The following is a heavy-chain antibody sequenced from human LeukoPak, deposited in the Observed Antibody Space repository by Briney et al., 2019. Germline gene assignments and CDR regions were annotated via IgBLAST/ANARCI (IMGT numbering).Heavy chain of an antibody. V-gene: IGHV3-21*01. D-gene: IGHD2-15*01. CDR3: ARGSEGYCSGGGCYYGMDV. Sequence: GSLLLSCAASGFTFSSYTMNWVRQAPGKGLEWVSYISSSSSYIYYADSVKGRFTISRDNAENSLYLQMNSLRAEDTAVYYCARGSEGYCSGGGCYYGMDVWGQGTTVTVSS. CDR2: ISSSSSYI. J-gene: IGHJ6*01. CDR1: GFTFSSYT.